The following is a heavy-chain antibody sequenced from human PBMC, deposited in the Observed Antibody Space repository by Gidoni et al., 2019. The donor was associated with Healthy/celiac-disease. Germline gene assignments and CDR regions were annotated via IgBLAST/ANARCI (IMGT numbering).Heavy chain of an antibody. D-gene: IGHD2-2*01. J-gene: IGHJ4*02. CDR2: IYHSGST. CDR1: GGSISSSHW. V-gene: IGHV4-4*02. Sequence: QVQLQESGPGLVKPSGTLSLTCAVSGGSISSSHWWSWVRQPPGKGLEWIGEIYHSGSTNYNPSLKSRVTISVDKSKNQFSLKLSSVTAADTAVYYCARSSVGYCSSTSCYGFDYWGQGTLVTVSS. CDR3: ARSSVGYCSSTSCYGFDY.